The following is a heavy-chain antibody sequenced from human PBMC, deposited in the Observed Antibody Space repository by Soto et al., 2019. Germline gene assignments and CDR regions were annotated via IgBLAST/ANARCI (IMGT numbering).Heavy chain of an antibody. CDR2: IMPVSGAA. CDR1: AGTFTNSI. D-gene: IGHD3-22*01. CDR3: AREQWFHLSSVEHYNGMDV. Sequence: QVHLVQSGPEVKKPGSSVKVSCRASAGTFTNSIISWVRQARGQGLEWLGAIMPVSGAAIYAQIFKGRITITAAESTSTVYMELSSLRSDDTAVYYCAREQWFHLSSVEHYNGMDVWGQGTPVTVSS. V-gene: IGHV1-69*01. J-gene: IGHJ6*02.